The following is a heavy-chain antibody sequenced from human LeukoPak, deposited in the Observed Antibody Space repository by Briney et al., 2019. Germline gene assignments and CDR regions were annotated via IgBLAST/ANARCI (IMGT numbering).Heavy chain of an antibody. J-gene: IGHJ4*02. D-gene: IGHD3-16*01. V-gene: IGHV3-11*01. CDR3: AKDYAVGSIDY. CDR2: ISSSGSTI. CDR1: GFTFSYFY. Sequence: KTGGSLRLSCAASGFTFSYFYMSWIRQAPGKGLEWVSYISSSGSTIFYADSVRGRFTISRDNSKNTVSLQMESLRAEDTALYYCAKDYAVGSIDYWGQGILVTVSS.